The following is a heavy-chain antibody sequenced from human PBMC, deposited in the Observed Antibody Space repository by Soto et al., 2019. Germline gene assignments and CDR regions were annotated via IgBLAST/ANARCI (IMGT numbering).Heavy chain of an antibody. CDR3: ARESGAVAGHNMYYFDY. J-gene: IGHJ4*02. V-gene: IGHV4-34*01. Sequence: SVTLSLTCAVYGVSFSGYYWTLLRQPPGTGLEWIGEIYHSGSTNYNPSLKSRVTISVDKSKNQFSLKLSSVTAADTAVYYCARESGAVAGHNMYYFDYWGQGTLVTVSS. CDR1: GVSFSGYY. CDR2: IYHSGST. D-gene: IGHD6-19*01.